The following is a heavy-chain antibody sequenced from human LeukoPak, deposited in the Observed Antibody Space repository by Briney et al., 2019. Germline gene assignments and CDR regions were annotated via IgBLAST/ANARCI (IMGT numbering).Heavy chain of an antibody. V-gene: IGHV3-21*01. CDR3: ASRQLIVDY. Sequence: PGRSLRLSCAASGFTFSSYSLNWVRQAPGKGLEWVSSISSSSSYIYYADSVKGRFTISRDNAKNSLYLQMNSLRAEDTAVYYCASRQLIVDYWGQGTLVTVSS. D-gene: IGHD6-13*01. CDR2: ISSSSSYI. J-gene: IGHJ4*02. CDR1: GFTFSSYS.